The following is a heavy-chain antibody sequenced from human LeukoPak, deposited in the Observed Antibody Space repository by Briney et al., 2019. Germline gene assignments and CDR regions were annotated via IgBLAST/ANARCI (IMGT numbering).Heavy chain of an antibody. J-gene: IGHJ4*02. CDR3: ARQENDSSGYYYYFDY. D-gene: IGHD3-22*01. CDR1: GGSFSGYY. CDR2: INHSGST. Sequence: PSETLSLTCAVYGGSFSGYYWSWIRQPPGKGLEWIGEINHSGSTNYNPSLKSRVTISVDTSKNQFPLKLSSVTAADTAVYYCARQENDSSGYYYYFDYWGQGTLVTVSS. V-gene: IGHV4-34*01.